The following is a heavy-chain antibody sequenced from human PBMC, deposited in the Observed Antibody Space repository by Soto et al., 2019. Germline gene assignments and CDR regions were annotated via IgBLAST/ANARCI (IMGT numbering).Heavy chain of an antibody. V-gene: IGHV4-31*03. CDR2: IYYSGST. CDR1: GGSISSGVYY. D-gene: IGHD3-3*01. CDR3: ARSKSGYPLNPFDY. Sequence: QVQLQESGPGLVKPSQTLSLTCTVSGGSISSGVYYWSWIRQHPGKGLEWIGYIYYSGSTYYNPSLKSRVTISVDTSKNQFSLKLSSVTAADTAVYYCARSKSGYPLNPFDYWGQGTLVTVSS. J-gene: IGHJ4*02.